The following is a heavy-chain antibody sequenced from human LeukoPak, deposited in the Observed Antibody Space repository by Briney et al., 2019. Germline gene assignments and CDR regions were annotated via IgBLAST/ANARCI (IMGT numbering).Heavy chain of an antibody. CDR3: ARDAGYSSSWYGDY. V-gene: IGHV1-18*01. Sequence: ASVKVSCKASGYTITSNGISWVRQAPGQGLEWMGWISAYNGNTNYAQKLQDRVTMTTDTSTSTAYMEQRSLRSDDTAVYYCARDAGYSSSWYGDYWGQGTLVTVSS. D-gene: IGHD6-13*01. CDR2: ISAYNGNT. J-gene: IGHJ4*02. CDR1: GYTITSNG.